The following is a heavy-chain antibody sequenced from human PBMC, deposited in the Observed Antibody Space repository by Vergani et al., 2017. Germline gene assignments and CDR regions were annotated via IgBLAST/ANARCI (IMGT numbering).Heavy chain of an antibody. CDR1: GFTFNQYG. CDR3: AGDLRLLYNRFDP. CDR2: TWYDGNNK. J-gene: IGHJ5*02. V-gene: IGHV3-33*01. Sequence: QVQLVEPGGGVVRPGRSLRSPCAAPGFTFNQYGMHWVGTAPGKGLEWVAVTWYDGNNKQYADSVKGRLTISRDNSKSTMYLQMNSLRDEDTGVNYCAGDLRLLYNRFDPWGQGTLVTVSS. D-gene: IGHD1-14*01.